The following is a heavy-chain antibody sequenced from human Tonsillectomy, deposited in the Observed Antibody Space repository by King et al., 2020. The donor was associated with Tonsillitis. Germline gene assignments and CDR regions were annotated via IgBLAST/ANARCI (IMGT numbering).Heavy chain of an antibody. CDR2: INPNSGGT. Sequence: VQLVQSGAEVKKPGASVKVSCKASGYSFTAYYMHWVRQSPGQGLEWMGWINPNSGGTNYAQKLQGRVTLTRDTSISTAHMELSRLRSDDTAVYYCAREVGATENWFDPWGQGTLVTVSS. J-gene: IGHJ5*02. CDR3: AREVGATENWFDP. D-gene: IGHD1-26*01. V-gene: IGHV1-2*02. CDR1: GYSFTAYY.